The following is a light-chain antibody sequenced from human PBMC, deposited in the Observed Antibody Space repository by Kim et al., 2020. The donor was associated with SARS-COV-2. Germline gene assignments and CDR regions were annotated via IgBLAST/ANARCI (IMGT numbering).Light chain of an antibody. CDR2: GNN. CDR3: AAWDDRLSGRV. V-gene: IGLV1-47*01. Sequence: ELTQPPSASGTPGQRVTIACSGSSSNIEKNYVYWYQQVPGTAPKVLIYGNNQRPSGVPDRFSGSKSGTSASLAISGLRSEDEADYYCAAWDDRLSGRVFGGGTQLTVL. J-gene: IGLJ3*02. CDR1: SSNIEKNY.